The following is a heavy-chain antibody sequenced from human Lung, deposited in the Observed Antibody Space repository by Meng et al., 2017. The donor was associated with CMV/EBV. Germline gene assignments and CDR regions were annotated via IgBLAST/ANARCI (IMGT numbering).Heavy chain of an antibody. CDR2: ISCYNGDT. CDR1: GYTFTHHG. CDR3: ARDPSNTSGRYAYFDY. J-gene: IGHJ4*02. D-gene: IGHD6-19*01. V-gene: IGHV1-18*01. Sequence: AQVVQSGDEVKKPGASVGVSCKASGYTFTHHGISWIRQAPGQGLEWMGWISCYNGDTNYAQKLQGRVTMTTDTSTNTAYMDLRGLRSDDTAVYYCARDPSNTSGRYAYFDYWGQGTLVTVSS.